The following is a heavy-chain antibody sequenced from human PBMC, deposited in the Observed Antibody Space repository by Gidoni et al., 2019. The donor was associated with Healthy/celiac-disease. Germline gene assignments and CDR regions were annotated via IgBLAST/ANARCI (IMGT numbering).Heavy chain of an antibody. CDR3: AREGNDFWSEKGYYFDY. Sequence: EVQLVESGGGLVKPGGSLRLSCAASGFTFSSYSMNWVRQAPGKGLEWVSSISSSSSYIYYADSVKGRFTISRDNAKNSLYLQMNSLRAEDTAVYYCAREGNDFWSEKGYYFDYWGQGTLVTVSS. J-gene: IGHJ4*02. CDR2: ISSSSSYI. CDR1: GFTFSSYS. D-gene: IGHD3-3*01. V-gene: IGHV3-21*01.